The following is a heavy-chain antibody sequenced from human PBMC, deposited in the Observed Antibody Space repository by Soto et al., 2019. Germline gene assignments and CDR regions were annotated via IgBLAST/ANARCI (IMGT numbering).Heavy chain of an antibody. CDR1: GFTFGKYW. V-gene: IGHV3-7*03. CDR3: AREEESVGSPPSGFHP. Sequence: GGTLSLSCVGSGFTFGKYWMDWLRQTPGKGLEWVANIKRDGSEKFYVDSVRGRFTISRDNAKNSVYLEMNRLRDEDTGVYYCAREEESVGSPPSGFHPWGQGVQVTVSS. D-gene: IGHD3-10*01. J-gene: IGHJ5*02. CDR2: IKRDGSEK.